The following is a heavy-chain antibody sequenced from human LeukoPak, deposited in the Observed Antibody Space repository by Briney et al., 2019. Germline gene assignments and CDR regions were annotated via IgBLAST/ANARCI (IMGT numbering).Heavy chain of an antibody. CDR3: AKSGGSGNWRHYYTDV. Sequence: AGSLRLSCAASGFTFSTYAMSWVRQAPGKGLEWVSASSGSGGNTYYADSVKGRFTISRDNSKNTLFLHMNSLRAEDTAIYYCAKSGGSGNWRHYYTDVCGKGTTVTVSS. D-gene: IGHD3-10*01. CDR2: SSGSGGNT. J-gene: IGHJ6*03. V-gene: IGHV3-23*01. CDR1: GFTFSTYA.